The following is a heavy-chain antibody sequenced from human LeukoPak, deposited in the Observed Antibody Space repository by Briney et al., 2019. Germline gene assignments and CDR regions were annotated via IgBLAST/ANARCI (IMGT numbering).Heavy chain of an antibody. J-gene: IGHJ4*02. Sequence: SVKVSCKASGGTFSSYAISWVRQAPGQGLEWMGGIIPIFGTANYAQRFQGRVTITADESTSTAYMELSSLRSEDTAVYYCARDRREYSSSSSDFDYWGQGTLVTVSS. D-gene: IGHD6-6*01. V-gene: IGHV1-69*13. CDR1: GGTFSSYA. CDR2: IIPIFGTA. CDR3: ARDRREYSSSSSDFDY.